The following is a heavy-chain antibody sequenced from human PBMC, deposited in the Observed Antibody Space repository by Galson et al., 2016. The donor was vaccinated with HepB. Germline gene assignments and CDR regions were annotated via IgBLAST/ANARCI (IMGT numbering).Heavy chain of an antibody. J-gene: IGHJ4*02. CDR3: AKDLIAVAGPYFDS. V-gene: IGHV3-23*01. CDR2: ITIGGDYR. D-gene: IGHD6-19*01. Sequence: SWVRQAPGKGLEWDSAITIGGDYRYYADSVKGRFTISRDNSKNTLYLQMTSLRAEDTAVYYCAKDLIAVAGPYFDSWGQGTLVTVSS.